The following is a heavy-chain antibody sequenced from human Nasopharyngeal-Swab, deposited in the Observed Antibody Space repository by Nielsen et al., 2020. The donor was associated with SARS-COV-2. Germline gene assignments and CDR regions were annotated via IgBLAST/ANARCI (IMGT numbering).Heavy chain of an antibody. Sequence: GSLRLSCAASGFTFSSYWMSWIRQPPGNGLEWIGQIHQTGITYYNAPLKSRVIISVETSKNQISLKLTSVTAADTAVYYCARGPLDSTHDFDYWDQGTLVTVSS. D-gene: IGHD2-15*01. CDR2: IHQTGIT. CDR1: GFTFSSYW. CDR3: ARGPLDSTHDFDY. V-gene: IGHV4-34*01. J-gene: IGHJ4*02.